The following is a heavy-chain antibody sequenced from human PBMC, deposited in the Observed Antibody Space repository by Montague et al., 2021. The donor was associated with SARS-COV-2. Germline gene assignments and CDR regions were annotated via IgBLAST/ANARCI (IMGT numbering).Heavy chain of an antibody. J-gene: IGHJ6*02. D-gene: IGHD3-10*01. Sequence: SLRLSYAASGFTFSSYSMNWVRQAPGKGLEWVSSISSSSSSIYYADSVKGRFTISRDNAKNSLYLQMNSLRAEDTAVYYCAGEAMVRGFDYYGMDVWGQGTTVTVSS. CDR1: GFTFSSYS. V-gene: IGHV3-21*01. CDR2: ISSSSSSI. CDR3: AGEAMVRGFDYYGMDV.